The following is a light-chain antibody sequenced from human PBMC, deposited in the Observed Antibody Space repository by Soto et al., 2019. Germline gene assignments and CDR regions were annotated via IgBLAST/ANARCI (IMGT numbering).Light chain of an antibody. J-gene: IGKJ1*01. V-gene: IGKV1-5*01. CDR3: QQYTGHYTCT. CDR1: QPISKW. CDR2: DAY. Sequence: DIQMTQSPATLSASVRDRVTITCRASQPISKWLAWYQQKPGKAPKVLVWDAYTLQRGVPSRFNGSGSGTEFTLTISCLQPDEFATYYCQQYTGHYTCTFGPGNQVDIK.